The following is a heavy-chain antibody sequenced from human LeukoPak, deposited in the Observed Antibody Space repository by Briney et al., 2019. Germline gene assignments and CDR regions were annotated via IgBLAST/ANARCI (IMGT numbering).Heavy chain of an antibody. V-gene: IGHV4-4*07. CDR1: VVSMNGYC. CDR3: ARVDDY. CDR2: VDSSGNT. J-gene: IGHJ4*02. Sequence: SETLSLTCSVSVVSMNGYCWSWLRQSAGNRLEWIGHVDSSGNTNYNPSLESRVTMSVDTSKKQFSLKLTSVTAADTAVYYCARVDDYWGQGTLVTVSS.